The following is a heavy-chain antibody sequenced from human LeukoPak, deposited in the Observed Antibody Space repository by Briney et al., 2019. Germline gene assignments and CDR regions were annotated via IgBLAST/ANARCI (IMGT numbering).Heavy chain of an antibody. J-gene: IGHJ4*02. CDR3: ANSHSSSSQGGY. D-gene: IGHD6-6*01. V-gene: IGHV3-23*01. CDR1: GFTFSSYA. CDR2: ISGSGGST. Sequence: GGSLRLSCAASGFTFSSYAMSWVRQAPGKGLEWVSAISGSGGSTYYADSVKGRFTISRDTSRNTLDLQMNSLRSEDTALYYCANSHSSSSQGGYWGQGTLATVSS.